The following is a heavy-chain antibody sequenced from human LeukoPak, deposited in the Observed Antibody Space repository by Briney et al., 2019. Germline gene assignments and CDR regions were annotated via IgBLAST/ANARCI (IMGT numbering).Heavy chain of an antibody. Sequence: SETLSLTCAVYGGSFSGYYWSWIRQPAEKGLEWIGRIYTSGSTNYNPSLKSRVTISVDTSKNQFSLKLSSVTAADTAVYYCARQYYYDSSGFDYWGQGTLVTVSS. CDR3: ARQYYYDSSGFDY. V-gene: IGHV4-59*10. D-gene: IGHD3-22*01. CDR2: IYTSGST. J-gene: IGHJ4*02. CDR1: GGSFSGYY.